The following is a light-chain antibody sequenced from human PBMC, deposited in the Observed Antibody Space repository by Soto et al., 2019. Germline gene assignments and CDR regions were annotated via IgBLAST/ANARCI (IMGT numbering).Light chain of an antibody. J-gene: IGLJ2*01. Sequence: QSVLTQPPSASWTPGQRVTISCSGSSSNIGSNAINWYQQLPGTAPKLRMHSSNQRPSGVPDRFSGSKSGTAASLAISGLQAEDEADYYCAAWDDSRNGVVFGGGTKLTVL. V-gene: IGLV1-44*01. CDR2: SSN. CDR1: SSNIGSNA. CDR3: AAWDDSRNGVV.